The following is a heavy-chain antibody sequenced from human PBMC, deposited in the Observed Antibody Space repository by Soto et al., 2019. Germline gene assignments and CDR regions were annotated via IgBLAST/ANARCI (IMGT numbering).Heavy chain of an antibody. D-gene: IGHD4-17*01. CDR3: ARGQYGDYVPDY. Sequence: QVQLQESGPGLVKPSQTLSLTCTVSGGSISSGGYYWSWIRHHPGKGLEWIGYIYYSGSTYYNPSLKSRVTISVDTSKNQFSLKLSSVTAADTAVYYCARGQYGDYVPDYWGQGTLVTVSS. J-gene: IGHJ4*02. V-gene: IGHV4-31*03. CDR1: GGSISSGGYY. CDR2: IYYSGST.